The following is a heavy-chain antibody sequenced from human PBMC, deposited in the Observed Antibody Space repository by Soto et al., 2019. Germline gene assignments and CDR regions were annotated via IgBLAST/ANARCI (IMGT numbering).Heavy chain of an antibody. Sequence: QIQLVQSGGEVKRPGASVMVSCKASGYSLTSYGISWVRLVPGQGLEWMAWITTSNGNRNFARKFQDRVSLTADISTSTVYMELRSLTSDDTAVYYGTRGTLGVFESWGQGTLVTVSS. D-gene: IGHD3-16*01. V-gene: IGHV1-18*04. CDR1: GYSLTSYG. J-gene: IGHJ4*02. CDR3: TRGTLGVFES. CDR2: ITTSNGNR.